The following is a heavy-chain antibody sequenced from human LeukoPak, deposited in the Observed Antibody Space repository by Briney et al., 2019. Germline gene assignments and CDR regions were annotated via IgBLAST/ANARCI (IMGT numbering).Heavy chain of an antibody. J-gene: IGHJ4*02. CDR2: IIPIFGTA. CDR3: ARGVTHSTKFDY. V-gene: IGHV1-69*13. CDR1: GGTFSSYA. D-gene: IGHD2-21*02. Sequence: ASVKVSCKASGGTFSSYAINWVRQAPGQGLEWMGGIIPIFGTANYAQKFQGRVTITADESTSTAYMELSSLRSEDTAVYYCARGVTHSTKFDYWGQGTLVTVSS.